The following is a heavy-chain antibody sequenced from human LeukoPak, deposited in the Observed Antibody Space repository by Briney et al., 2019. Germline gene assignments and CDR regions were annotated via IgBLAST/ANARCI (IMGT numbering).Heavy chain of an antibody. D-gene: IGHD3-3*01. CDR1: GFTFSSYG. J-gene: IGHJ4*02. CDR3: AKDLSKGLLYRRGMYYFDY. V-gene: IGHV3-30*02. Sequence: GGSLRLSCAASGFTFSSYGMHWVRQAPGKGLEWVAFIRYDGSNKYYADSVKGRFTISRDNSKNTLYLQMNSLRAEDTAVYYCAKDLSKGLLYRRGMYYFDYWGQGTLVTVSS. CDR2: IRYDGSNK.